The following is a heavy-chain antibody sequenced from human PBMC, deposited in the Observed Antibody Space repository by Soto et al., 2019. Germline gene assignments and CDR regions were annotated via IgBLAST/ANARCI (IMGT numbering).Heavy chain of an antibody. Sequence: GGSLRLSCAASGFTFSSYAMSWVRQAPGKGLEWVSAISGSGGSTYYADSVKGRFTISRDNSKNTLYLQMNSLRAEDTAVYYFAKDHNHKIFYYDAFDSWGQGTMVTVSS. CDR2: ISGSGGST. V-gene: IGHV3-23*01. J-gene: IGHJ3*02. CDR1: GFTFSSYA. CDR3: AKDHNHKIFYYDAFDS. D-gene: IGHD2-8*01.